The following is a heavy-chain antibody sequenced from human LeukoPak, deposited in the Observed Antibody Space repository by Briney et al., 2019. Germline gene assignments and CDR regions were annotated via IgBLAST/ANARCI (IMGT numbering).Heavy chain of an antibody. Sequence: ASVKLSCKASGYTFTSYGISWVRQAPGQGLEWMGWISAYNGNTSYAQKLQVRVTMTTDTPTSTAYMELRSLRSDGTAVYYCARFETTVTTGYAFDIWGQGTMVTVSS. CDR1: GYTFTSYG. CDR2: ISAYNGNT. J-gene: IGHJ3*02. CDR3: ARFETTVTTGYAFDI. V-gene: IGHV1-18*01. D-gene: IGHD4-17*01.